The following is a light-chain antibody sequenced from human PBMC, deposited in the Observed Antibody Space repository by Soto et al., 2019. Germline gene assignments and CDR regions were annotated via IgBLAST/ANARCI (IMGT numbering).Light chain of an antibody. J-gene: IGKJ1*01. Sequence: DIQMTQSPSTLSASVGDRVTITCRASHSISTWLAWYRQKPGKAPKLLIYRAFSLENGVPSRFSGSGPGSEFTLTISSLQPDDFASYYCQQYNSYPWTLGQGTKVEFK. CDR2: RAF. CDR1: HSISTW. CDR3: QQYNSYPWT. V-gene: IGKV1-5*03.